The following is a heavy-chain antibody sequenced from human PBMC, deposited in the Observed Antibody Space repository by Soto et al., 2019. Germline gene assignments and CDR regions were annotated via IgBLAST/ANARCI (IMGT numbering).Heavy chain of an antibody. CDR2: IIPIFGTA. V-gene: IGHV1-69*12. D-gene: IGHD3-3*01. J-gene: IGHJ6*02. CDR3: ARPDFWRDIIPRNYYYGMDV. CDR1: GGTFSSYA. Sequence: QVQLVQSGAEVKKPGSSVKVSCKASGGTFSSYAISWVRQAPGQGLEWMGGIIPIFGTANYAQKFQGRVTITADESTSTAYMELSSLRSEDTAVYYCARPDFWRDIIPRNYYYGMDVWGQGTTVTVSS.